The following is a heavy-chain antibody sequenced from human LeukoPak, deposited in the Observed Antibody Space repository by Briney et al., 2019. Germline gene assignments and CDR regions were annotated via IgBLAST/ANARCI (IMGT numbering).Heavy chain of an antibody. D-gene: IGHD6-13*01. CDR1: GFTFSNYG. Sequence: GGSLRLSCAASGFTFSNYGMHWVRQAPGKGLEWVAVLSYDGSNEYYADSVKGRFAISRDNSKNTLYLQMNSLRADDTAVYYCAREQLDAEYFQHWGQGTLVTVSS. CDR3: AREQLDAEYFQH. CDR2: LSYDGSNE. J-gene: IGHJ1*01. V-gene: IGHV3-30*03.